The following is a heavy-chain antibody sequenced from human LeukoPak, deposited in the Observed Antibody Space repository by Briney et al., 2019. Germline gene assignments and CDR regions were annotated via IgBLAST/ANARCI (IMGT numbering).Heavy chain of an antibody. CDR1: GGSISSSSYY. D-gene: IGHD3-22*01. CDR2: INHSGST. J-gene: IGHJ4*02. CDR3: ARRIRYDSSGYRFRIDY. V-gene: IGHV4-39*07. Sequence: PSETLSLTCTVSGGSISSSSYYWGWIRPPPGKGLEWIGEINHSGSTNYTPSLKSRVTISVDTSKNQFSLKLSSVTAADTAVYYCARRIRYDSSGYRFRIDYWGQGTLVTVSS.